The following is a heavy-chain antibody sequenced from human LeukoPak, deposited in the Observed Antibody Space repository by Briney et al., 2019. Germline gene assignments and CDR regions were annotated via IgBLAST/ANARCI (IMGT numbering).Heavy chain of an antibody. CDR3: ARGDSSWYYFDY. J-gene: IGHJ4*02. V-gene: IGHV6-1*01. Sequence: SQTLSLTCALSGDSVSSNSAAWNWIRQSPSRGLEWLGRTYYRSKLYNDYAVSVKSRITINPDTSKNQCSLQLNSVTPEDTAVYYCARGDSSWYYFDYWGQGTLVTVSS. CDR2: TYYRSKLYN. CDR1: GDSVSSNSAA. D-gene: IGHD6-13*01.